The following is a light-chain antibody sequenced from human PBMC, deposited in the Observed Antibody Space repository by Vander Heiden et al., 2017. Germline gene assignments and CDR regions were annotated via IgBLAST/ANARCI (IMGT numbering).Light chain of an antibody. CDR2: DGS. CDR3: CSCAGSSTYVL. V-gene: IGLV2-23*01. CDR1: SSDVGNYNL. Sequence: QSALTQPASVSGAPGQPITISCAGTSSDVGNYNLDSWYQQHPGKAPNLMMYDGSKRPSGVSNRFACSKSGNTAYLKISGLQAEDEAGDYCCSCAGSSTYVLFGGGTKLTVL. J-gene: IGLJ2*01.